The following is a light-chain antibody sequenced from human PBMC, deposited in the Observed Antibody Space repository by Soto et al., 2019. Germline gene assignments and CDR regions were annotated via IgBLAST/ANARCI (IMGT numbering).Light chain of an antibody. CDR3: QHYGTSPFT. J-gene: IGKJ5*01. Sequence: EIVLTQSPGTQSLSPGERATLSCRASQSVSNNYLAWYQQKPGQAPRLLIYGASNRATGIPDRFSGSGSGTDFTLTISSLEPEDFAVYFCQHYGTSPFTFGQGTRLEIK. V-gene: IGKV3-20*01. CDR1: QSVSNNY. CDR2: GAS.